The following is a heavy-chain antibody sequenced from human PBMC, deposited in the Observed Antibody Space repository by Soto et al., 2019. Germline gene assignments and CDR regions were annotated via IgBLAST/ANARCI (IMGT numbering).Heavy chain of an antibody. D-gene: IGHD2-15*01. CDR2: ISYDGSNK. V-gene: IGHV3-30-3*01. Sequence: GGSLRLSCAASGFTISSYAMHWVRQAPGKGLEWVAVISYDGSNKYYADSVKGRFTISRDNSKHSLYLQMNSLRAEDTAVYYCARDRYCSGGSCYSYYGMDVWGQGTTVTVSS. CDR1: GFTISSYA. J-gene: IGHJ6*02. CDR3: ARDRYCSGGSCYSYYGMDV.